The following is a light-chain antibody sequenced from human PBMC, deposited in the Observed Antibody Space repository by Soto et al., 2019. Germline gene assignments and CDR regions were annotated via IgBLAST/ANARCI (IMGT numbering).Light chain of an antibody. V-gene: IGKV3D-15*01. CDR1: QSVSSN. CDR2: GAS. Sequence: LVLTQSPATLAVSPGERATLSCMASQSVSSNLAWHQQRPGQAPRLLIYGASTRATGIPARFNASGSGTDFTLTISDLENEDVAVYYCQQRTNWPITFGQGTRLEIK. CDR3: QQRTNWPIT. J-gene: IGKJ5*01.